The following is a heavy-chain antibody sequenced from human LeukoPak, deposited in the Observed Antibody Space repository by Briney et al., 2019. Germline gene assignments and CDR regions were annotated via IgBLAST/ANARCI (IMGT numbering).Heavy chain of an antibody. CDR1: GLIFRNCG. V-gene: IGHV3-7*01. CDR2: INQDGSDK. Sequence: GGPLRLSCAPWGLIFRNCGMTGAGQTRGKGVEGVANINQDGSDKFYVDSVRGRFTISRDNAENSLFLQMNSLRAEDTAVYYCASRNCDNVNYYGVFDYWGPGTLVTVSS. J-gene: IGHJ4*02. D-gene: IGHD3-3*01. CDR3: ASRNCDNVNYYGVFDY.